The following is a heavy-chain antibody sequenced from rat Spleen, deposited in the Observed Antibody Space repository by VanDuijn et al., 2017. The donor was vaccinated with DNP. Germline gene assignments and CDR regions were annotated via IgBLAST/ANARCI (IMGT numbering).Heavy chain of an antibody. V-gene: IGHV3-3*01. CDR3: ARGVTLAAPLDY. CDR1: GYSIISGYR. Sequence: EVQLQESGPGLVKPSQSLSLTCSVTGYSIISGYRWNWIRKFPGNKMEWMGYINSAGTTYYNPSLKSRISITRDTSKNQFFLQVTSVTSEDTATYYCARGVTLAAPLDYWGQGVMVTVSS. CDR2: INSAGTT. D-gene: IGHD1-2*01. J-gene: IGHJ2*01.